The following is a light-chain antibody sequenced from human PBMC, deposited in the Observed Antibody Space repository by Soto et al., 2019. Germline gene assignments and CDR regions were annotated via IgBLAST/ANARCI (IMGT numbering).Light chain of an antibody. Sequence: DIQMTQSPSTLSASIGDRFTVTCRASQNIRNWLAWYQQKPGKVPKRLIYDVSSLESGVPPRISGSGSGTDFTLTNRGLQPDDFATNYCQHYNSYSEAFGKGTKVDI. V-gene: IGKV1-5*01. CDR1: QNIRNW. CDR2: DVS. CDR3: QHYNSYSEA. J-gene: IGKJ1*01.